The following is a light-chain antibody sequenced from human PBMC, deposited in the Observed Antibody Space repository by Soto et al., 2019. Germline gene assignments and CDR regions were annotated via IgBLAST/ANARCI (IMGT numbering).Light chain of an antibody. CDR2: SNN. CDR3: AAWDDSLNVHYV. J-gene: IGLJ1*01. V-gene: IGLV1-44*01. CDR1: SSNIGSNT. Sequence: QAVVTQPPSASGTPGQRVTISCSGSSSNIGSNTVNWYQQLPGTAPKLLIYSNNQRPSGVPDRFSGSKSGTSASLSISGLQSDDEADYYCAAWDDSLNVHYVFGTGTKLTVV.